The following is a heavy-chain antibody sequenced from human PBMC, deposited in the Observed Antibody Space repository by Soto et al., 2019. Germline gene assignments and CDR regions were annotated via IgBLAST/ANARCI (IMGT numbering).Heavy chain of an antibody. CDR2: TYYRSKWYN. CDR3: ARGNYDFWSGYYDY. J-gene: IGHJ4*02. Sequence: SQTRSLTCDISGDSVSSNSAAWNWIRQSPSRGLEWLGRTYYRSKWYNDYAVSVKSRITINPDTSKNQFSLQLNSVTPEDTAVYYCARGNYDFWSGYYDYWGQGTLVTVSS. CDR1: GDSVSSNSAA. D-gene: IGHD3-3*01. V-gene: IGHV6-1*01.